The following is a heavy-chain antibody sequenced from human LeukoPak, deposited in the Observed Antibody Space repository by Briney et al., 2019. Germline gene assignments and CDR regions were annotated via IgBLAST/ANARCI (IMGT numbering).Heavy chain of an antibody. J-gene: IGHJ4*02. D-gene: IGHD6-19*01. V-gene: IGHV4-34*01. Sequence: PSETLSLTCAVYGGSFSGYYWSWIRQPPGKGLEWIGEINHSGSTNYNPSLKSRVTISVDTSKNQFSLKLSSVTAADTAVYYCASAPVAGLADYWGQGTLVTVSP. CDR2: INHSGST. CDR1: GGSFSGYY. CDR3: ASAPVAGLADY.